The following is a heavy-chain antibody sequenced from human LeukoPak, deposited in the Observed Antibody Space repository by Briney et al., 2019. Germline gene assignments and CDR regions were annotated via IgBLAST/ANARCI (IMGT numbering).Heavy chain of an antibody. D-gene: IGHD5-12*01. Sequence: PGESLTLSSLHSELTFSDAWMSWVRQAPRKELEWVGRIRNDRITDYAAPVQGRFSISRDNSKNTFYLQMNSLRTEDTGMYFCTWMATIFTVDYWGQGTLVTVSS. CDR1: ELTFSDAW. V-gene: IGHV3-15*01. J-gene: IGHJ4*02. CDR3: TWMATIFTVDY. CDR2: IRNDRIT.